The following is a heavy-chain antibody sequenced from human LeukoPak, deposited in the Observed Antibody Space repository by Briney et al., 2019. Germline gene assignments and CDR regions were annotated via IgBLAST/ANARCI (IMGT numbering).Heavy chain of an antibody. V-gene: IGHV3-74*01. CDR1: GFTFSSYW. D-gene: IGHD6-19*01. CDR3: ARGGVAGGMDV. Sequence: QPGGSLRLSCAVSGFTFSSYWMHWVRHVPGEGRVWVSRINSGGYSIDYADSGKGRFTISTDNANNTLLLQVNSLRAEDTAVYYCARGGVAGGMDVWGQGTTVTVSS. J-gene: IGHJ6*02. CDR2: INSGGYSI.